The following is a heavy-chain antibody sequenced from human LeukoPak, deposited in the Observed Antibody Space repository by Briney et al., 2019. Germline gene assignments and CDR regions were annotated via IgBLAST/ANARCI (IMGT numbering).Heavy chain of an antibody. V-gene: IGHV3-21*01. D-gene: IGHD3-3*01. Sequence: PGGSLRLSCAASGFTFSSYSMNWVRQAPVKGLEWVSSISSSSSYIYYADSVKGRFTISRDNAKNSLYLQMNSLRAEDTAVYYCAKSYYDFWSGPKYHWFDPWGQGTLVTVSS. CDR2: ISSSSSYI. CDR1: GFTFSSYS. J-gene: IGHJ5*02. CDR3: AKSYYDFWSGPKYHWFDP.